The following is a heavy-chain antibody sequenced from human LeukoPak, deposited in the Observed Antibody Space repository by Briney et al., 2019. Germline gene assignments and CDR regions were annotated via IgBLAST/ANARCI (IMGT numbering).Heavy chain of an antibody. J-gene: IGHJ6*03. CDR1: GGSFSGYY. D-gene: IGHD3-10*01. CDR3: ARGRSHTAGILMVRGARSDYYYYMDV. Sequence: SETLSLTCAVYGGSFSGYYWSWIRQPPGKGLEWIGEINYTGSTNYNSSLKSRVTISVDTSKNQFSLKVSSVTAADTAVYYCARGRSHTAGILMVRGARSDYYYYMDVWGKGTTVTVSS. CDR2: INYTGST. V-gene: IGHV4-34*01.